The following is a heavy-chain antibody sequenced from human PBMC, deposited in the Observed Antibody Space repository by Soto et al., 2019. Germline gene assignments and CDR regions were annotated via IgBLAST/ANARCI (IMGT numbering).Heavy chain of an antibody. D-gene: IGHD1-26*01. Sequence: SSQIGSTYYNPSLKSRVTISVDRSKNQFSLKLSSVTAADTAVYYCVRSQGRVVVRNWFDPWGQGTLVTVSS. V-gene: IGHV4-30-2*01. CDR2: SSQIGST. J-gene: IGHJ5*02. CDR3: VRSQGRVVVRNWFDP.